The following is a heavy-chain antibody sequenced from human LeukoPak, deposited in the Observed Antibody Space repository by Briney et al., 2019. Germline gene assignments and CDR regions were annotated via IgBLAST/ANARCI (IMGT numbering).Heavy chain of an antibody. CDR3: AKDQRVSYQWELDY. CDR2: ISGSGGST. Sequence: RGSRRLSCAASGFTFSSYAMSWVRQAPGKGLEWVSGISGSGGSTYYADSVKGRFTISRDNSKNTLYLQMNSLRAEDTAVYYCAKDQRVSYQWELDYWGQGTLVTVSS. D-gene: IGHD1-26*01. CDR1: GFTFSSYA. V-gene: IGHV3-23*01. J-gene: IGHJ4*02.